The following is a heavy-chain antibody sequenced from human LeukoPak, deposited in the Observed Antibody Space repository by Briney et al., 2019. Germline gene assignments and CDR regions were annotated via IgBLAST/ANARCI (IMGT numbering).Heavy chain of an antibody. J-gene: IGHJ5*02. Sequence: ASVKVPCKASGYTFTSYGISWVRQAPGQGLEWMGWISAYNGNTNYAQKLQGRVTMTTDTSTSTAYMELRSLRSDDTAVYYCARPQIAAAGHNWFDPWGQGTLVTVSS. CDR3: ARPQIAAAGHNWFDP. CDR1: GYTFTSYG. D-gene: IGHD6-13*01. V-gene: IGHV1-18*01. CDR2: ISAYNGNT.